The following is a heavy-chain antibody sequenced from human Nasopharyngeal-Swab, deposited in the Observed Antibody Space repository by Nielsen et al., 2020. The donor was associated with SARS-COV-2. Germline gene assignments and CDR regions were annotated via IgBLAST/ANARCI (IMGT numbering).Heavy chain of an antibody. V-gene: IGHV1-46*01. Sequence: WVRQAPGQGLEWMGIINPSGGSTSYAQKFQGRVTMTRDTSTSTVYMELSSLRSEDTAVYYCARDGSPHDYGDYGSDCWGQGTLVTVSS. CDR3: ARDGSPHDYGDYGSDC. J-gene: IGHJ4*02. CDR2: INPSGGST. D-gene: IGHD4-17*01.